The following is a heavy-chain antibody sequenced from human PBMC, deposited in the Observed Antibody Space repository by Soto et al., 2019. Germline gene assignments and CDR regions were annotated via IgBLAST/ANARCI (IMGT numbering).Heavy chain of an antibody. V-gene: IGHV4-30-2*01. CDR1: GGSISSGGYS. D-gene: IGHD3-22*01. CDR3: ARNYYDSSGYYSGPPRH. J-gene: IGHJ4*02. CDR2: IYHSGST. Sequence: QLQLQESGSGLVKPSQTLSLTCAVSGGSISSGGYSWSWIRQPPGKGLEWIGYIYHSGSTYYNPSLKSRVTISVDRSKNQFSLKLSSVTAADTAVYYCARNYYDSSGYYSGPPRHWGQGTLVTVSS.